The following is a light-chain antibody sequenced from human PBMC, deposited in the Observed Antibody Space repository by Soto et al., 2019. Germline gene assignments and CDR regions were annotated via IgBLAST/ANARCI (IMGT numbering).Light chain of an antibody. V-gene: IGKV1-5*03. CDR2: RAY. Sequence: DIQMTQSPSTLSASVGDRVTITCRASQSIDRWLAWYQQKPGKAPKLLIYRAYSLESGVPSRFSGSGSGTAFTLTCSSLQHDDFATYYCQQYKTYMYNFAQGTKLEIK. CDR1: QSIDRW. J-gene: IGKJ2*01. CDR3: QQYKTYMYN.